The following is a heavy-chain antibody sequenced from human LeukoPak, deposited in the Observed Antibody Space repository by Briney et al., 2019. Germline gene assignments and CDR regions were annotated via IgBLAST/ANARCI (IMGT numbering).Heavy chain of an antibody. D-gene: IGHD3-9*01. CDR2: INHSGST. CDR3: ARGGPSWFYYYYGMDV. J-gene: IGHJ6*02. Sequence: SETLSLTCAVYGGSFSGYYWSWIRQPPGKGLEWIGEINHSGSTNYNPSLKSRVTISVDTSKNQFSLRLSSVTAADTAVYYYARGGPSWFYYYYGMDVWGQGTTVTVSS. V-gene: IGHV4-34*01. CDR1: GGSFSGYY.